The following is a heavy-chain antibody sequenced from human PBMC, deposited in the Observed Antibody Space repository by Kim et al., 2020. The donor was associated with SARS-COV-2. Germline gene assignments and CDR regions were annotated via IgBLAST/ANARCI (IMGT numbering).Heavy chain of an antibody. V-gene: IGHV1-69*13. CDR3: ARVAPSYSLRYFYWSVVTYYGMDV. D-gene: IGHD3-9*01. Sequence: SVKVSCKASGGTFSSYAISWVRQAPGQGLEWMGGIIPIFGTANYAQKFQGRVTITADESTSTAYMELSSLRSEDTAVYYCARVAPSYSLRYFYWSVVTYYGMDVWGQGTTVTVSS. J-gene: IGHJ6*02. CDR2: IIPIFGTA. CDR1: GGTFSSYA.